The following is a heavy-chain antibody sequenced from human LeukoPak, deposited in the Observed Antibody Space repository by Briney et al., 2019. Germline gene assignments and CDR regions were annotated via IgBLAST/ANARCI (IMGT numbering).Heavy chain of an antibody. CDR1: GFTFSDYY. CDR2: ISSSGSTI. V-gene: IGHV3-11*04. Sequence: GGSLRLSCAASGFTFSDYYMSWIRQAPGKGLEWVSYISSSGSTIYYADSVKGRFTISRDNAKNSLYLQMDSLRAEDTAVYFCASDRLVRQTDGVSWGQGTLVTVSS. D-gene: IGHD5-24*01. CDR3: ASDRLVRQTDGVS. J-gene: IGHJ5*02.